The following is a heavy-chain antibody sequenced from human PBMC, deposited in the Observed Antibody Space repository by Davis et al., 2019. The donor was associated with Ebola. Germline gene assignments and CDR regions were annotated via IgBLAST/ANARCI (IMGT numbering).Heavy chain of an antibody. CDR2: INQDGSEK. CDR3: AREIEYYEILTGYFPY. CDR1: GFTFSTYW. V-gene: IGHV3-7*03. J-gene: IGHJ4*02. Sequence: GESLKISCAASGFTFSTYWMNWVRQAPGKGLEWVANINQDGSEKYYVDSVKGRFTISRDNAKNSLYLHMNSLRAEDTAVYYCAREIEYYEILTGYFPYWGQGTLVTVSS. D-gene: IGHD3-9*01.